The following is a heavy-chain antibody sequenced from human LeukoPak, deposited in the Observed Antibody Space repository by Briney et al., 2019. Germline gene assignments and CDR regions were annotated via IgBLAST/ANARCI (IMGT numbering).Heavy chain of an antibody. D-gene: IGHD6-13*01. Sequence: GASVKVSCKASGYTFTSYGISWVRQAPGQGLEWMGWISAYNGNTNYAQKLQGRVTMTTDTSTSTAYMELRSLRSDDTAVYYCARDIAAAGDGYYYYYGMDVWGQGTTVTVSS. CDR1: GYTFTSYG. J-gene: IGHJ6*02. V-gene: IGHV1-18*01. CDR3: ARDIAAAGDGYYYYYGMDV. CDR2: ISAYNGNT.